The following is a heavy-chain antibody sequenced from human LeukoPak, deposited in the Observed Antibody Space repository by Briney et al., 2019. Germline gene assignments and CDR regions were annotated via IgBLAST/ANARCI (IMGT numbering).Heavy chain of an antibody. D-gene: IGHD3/OR15-3a*01. CDR2: INPSGGST. CDR3: ATPGVRTGYYLDY. Sequence: ASVKVSCKASGYTFTSYGISWVRQAPGQGLEWMGIINPSGGSTSYAQKFQGRVTMTRDTSISTAYMELSRLRSDDTAVYYCATPGVRTGYYLDYWGQGTLVTVSS. CDR1: GYTFTSYG. J-gene: IGHJ4*02. V-gene: IGHV1-46*01.